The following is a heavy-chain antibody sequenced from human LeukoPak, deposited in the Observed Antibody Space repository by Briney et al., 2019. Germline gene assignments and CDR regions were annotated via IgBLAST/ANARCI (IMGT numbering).Heavy chain of an antibody. Sequence: TGGSLRLSCAASGFTFDDYAMHWVRQAPGKGLEWVSGISWNSGSIGYADSVKGRFTISRDNAKNSLYLQMNSLRAEDTAVYYCASFGEYLLYYYYMDVWGKGTTVTVSS. CDR1: GFTFDDYA. J-gene: IGHJ6*03. CDR2: ISWNSGSI. CDR3: ASFGEYLLYYYYMDV. D-gene: IGHD3-10*01. V-gene: IGHV3-9*01.